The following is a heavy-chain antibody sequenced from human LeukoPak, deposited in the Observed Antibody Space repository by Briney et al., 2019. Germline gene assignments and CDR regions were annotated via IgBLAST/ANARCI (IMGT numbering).Heavy chain of an antibody. J-gene: IGHJ4*02. CDR1: GFIVSGDF. CDR3: AIDYGDY. V-gene: IGHV3-53*01. Sequence: GGSLRLSCAASGFIVSGDFMSWVRQAPGKGLEWVSVIYSDGSTYYADSVKGRFTISRDNSKNTLDLQMTGLRAEDTAVYYCAIDYGDYWGQGTLVTVSS. CDR2: IYSDGST.